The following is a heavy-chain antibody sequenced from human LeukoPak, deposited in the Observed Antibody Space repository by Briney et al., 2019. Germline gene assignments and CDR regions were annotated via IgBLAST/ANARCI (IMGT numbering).Heavy chain of an antibody. Sequence: SVKVSCKASGGTFSSYTISWVRQAPGQGLEWVGRIIPILGIANYAQKFQGRVMITADKSTSTAYMELSSLRSEDAAVYYCARDREYCSSTSCSHGMDVWGQGTTVTVSS. CDR2: IIPILGIA. V-gene: IGHV1-69*04. CDR1: GGTFSSYT. CDR3: ARDREYCSSTSCSHGMDV. J-gene: IGHJ6*02. D-gene: IGHD2-2*01.